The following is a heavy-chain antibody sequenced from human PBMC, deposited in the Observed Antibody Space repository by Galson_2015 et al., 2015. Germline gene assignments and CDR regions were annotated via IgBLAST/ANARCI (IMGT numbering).Heavy chain of an antibody. CDR1: GFTFSSYE. D-gene: IGHD3-10*01. V-gene: IGHV3-48*03. J-gene: IGHJ4*02. CDR2: ISSSGSTI. CDR3: ARGVRAWFGELTLDC. Sequence: SLRLSCAASGFTFSSYEMNWVRQAPGKGLEWVSYISSSGSTIYYADSVKGRFTISRDNAKNSLYLQMNSLRAEDTAVYYCARGVRAWFGELTLDCWGQGTLVTVSS.